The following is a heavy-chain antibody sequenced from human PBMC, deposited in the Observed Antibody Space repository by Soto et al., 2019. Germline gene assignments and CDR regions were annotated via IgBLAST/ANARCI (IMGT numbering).Heavy chain of an antibody. D-gene: IGHD3-9*01. CDR2: MNPNSGNT. CDR1: GYTYTSYD. CDR3: ARERTTISMDV. V-gene: IGHV1-8*01. J-gene: IGHJ6*02. Sequence: QVQLVQSGAEVKEPGASVKVSCKASGYTYTSYDIDWVRQATGQGLEWMGWMNPNSGNTGYAQKFQGSVTMTRNTSISTAYMEMSSLISEDTAVYYCARERTTISMDVWGQGTTVTVSS.